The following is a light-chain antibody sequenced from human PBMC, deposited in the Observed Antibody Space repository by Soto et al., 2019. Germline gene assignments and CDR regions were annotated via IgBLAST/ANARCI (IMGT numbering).Light chain of an antibody. Sequence: IQMSQSPSTVYGSXGDLVTITFRASQSISGWLTWYQQKPGNAPKFXXYAAASLESGVPPRFSGSGSGTEFTLTISSLQPEDFATYQGQQYNSYPLTFGGGTKVDIK. J-gene: IGKJ4*01. V-gene: IGKV1-5*03. CDR1: QSISGW. CDR3: QQYNSYPLT. CDR2: AAA.